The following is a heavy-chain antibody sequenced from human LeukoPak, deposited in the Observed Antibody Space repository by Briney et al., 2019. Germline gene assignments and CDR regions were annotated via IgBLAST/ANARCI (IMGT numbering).Heavy chain of an antibody. Sequence: PGGSLRISCAASGFTFSSYAMSWVCQAPGKGLEGVSAISGSGGSTYYADSVKGRFTISRDNSKNTLYLQMNSLSAEDTAVYYCAKDPRYGSGSYFDYWGQGTLVTVSS. CDR2: ISGSGGST. CDR1: GFTFSSYA. CDR3: AKDPRYGSGSYFDY. J-gene: IGHJ4*02. V-gene: IGHV3-23*01. D-gene: IGHD3-10*01.